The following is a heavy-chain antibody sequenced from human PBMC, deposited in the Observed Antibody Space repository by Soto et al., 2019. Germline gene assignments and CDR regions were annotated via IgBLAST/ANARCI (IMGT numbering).Heavy chain of an antibody. D-gene: IGHD3-10*01. V-gene: IGHV3-33*01. CDR2: IWYDGSNK. CDR1: GFTFSSYG. Sequence: QVQLVESGGGVVQPGRSLRLSCAACGFTFSSYGMHWVRQAPGKRLEWVAVIWYDGSNKYYADSVKGRFTISRDNSKNTLYLQMNSLRAEDTAVYYCARNIVRGVPDAFDIWGQGTMVTVSS. CDR3: ARNIVRGVPDAFDI. J-gene: IGHJ3*02.